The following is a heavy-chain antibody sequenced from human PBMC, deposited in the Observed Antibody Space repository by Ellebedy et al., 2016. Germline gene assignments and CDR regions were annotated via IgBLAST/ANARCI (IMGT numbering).Heavy chain of an antibody. CDR3: AREAIAAAKIQPNFDY. J-gene: IGHJ4*02. CDR2: INAGNGNT. D-gene: IGHD6-13*01. CDR1: GYSFTSYA. V-gene: IGHV1-3*01. Sequence: GASVKVSCKGSGYSFTSYAMHWVRQAPGQRLEWMGWINAGNGNTKYSQKFQGRVTITRDTSASTAYMELSSLRSEDTAVYFCAREAIAAAKIQPNFDYWGQGTLVTVSS.